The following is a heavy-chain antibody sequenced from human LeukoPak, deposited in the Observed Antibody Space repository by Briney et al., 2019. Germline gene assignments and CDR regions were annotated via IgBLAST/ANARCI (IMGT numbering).Heavy chain of an antibody. J-gene: IGHJ4*02. Sequence: SQTLSVTCAISGDSVSSINGAWNWIRQSPSRGIEWLGRTYYRSKWYDDYAVSMKGRITINPDTSKNQFSLQLNSVTPEDTAVYYCARDVGNSGWYTFDYWGQGTLVTVSS. D-gene: IGHD6-19*01. V-gene: IGHV6-1*01. CDR1: GDSVSSINGA. CDR2: TYYRSKWYD. CDR3: ARDVGNSGWYTFDY.